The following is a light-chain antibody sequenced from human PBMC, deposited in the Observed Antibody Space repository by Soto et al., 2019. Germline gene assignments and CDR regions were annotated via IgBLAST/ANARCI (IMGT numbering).Light chain of an antibody. CDR2: DSS. J-gene: IGKJ5*01. CDR1: QSVIHY. V-gene: IGKV3-11*01. CDR3: QQRYGWPPIT. Sequence: EIVLTHSPATLSLSPLEIATLSFRASQSVIHYLAWYQQKPGQAPRLLIYDSSNRATGIPARFSGSGSGTDFTLTISSLEPEDFAVYYCQQRYGWPPITFGQGTRLEIK.